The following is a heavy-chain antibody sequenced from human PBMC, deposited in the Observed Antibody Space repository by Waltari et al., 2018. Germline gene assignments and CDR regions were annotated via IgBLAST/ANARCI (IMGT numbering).Heavy chain of an antibody. V-gene: IGHV1-18*01. Sequence: QVRLVQSGAEVREPGASVEVSCKASGYTFTTYGITWVRQAPGRGLEWMGWISGNNGDTESAQKFQNRFTMTMDTSTSTGYMELWSLRSDDTAIYYCARDGRTPNRWPYKYWDDDMDVWGQGTTVTVSS. CDR3: ARDGRTPNRWPYKYWDDDMDV. CDR2: ISGNNGDT. D-gene: IGHD1-26*01. CDR1: GYTFTTYG. J-gene: IGHJ6*02.